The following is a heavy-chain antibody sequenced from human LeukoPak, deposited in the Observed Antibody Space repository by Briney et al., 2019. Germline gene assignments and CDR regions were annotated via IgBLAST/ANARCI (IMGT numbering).Heavy chain of an antibody. CDR3: ARPGYSSSSLDY. CDR2: IIPIFGTA. D-gene: IGHD6-6*01. V-gene: IGHV1-69*01. CDR1: GGTFSSYA. Sequence: SVKVSCKASGGTFSSYAISWVRQAPGQGLEWMGGIIPIFGTANYAQKFQGRVTITADESTSTAYMELSSLRSEDTAVYYCARPGYSSSSLDYWGQGTLVTVSS. J-gene: IGHJ4*02.